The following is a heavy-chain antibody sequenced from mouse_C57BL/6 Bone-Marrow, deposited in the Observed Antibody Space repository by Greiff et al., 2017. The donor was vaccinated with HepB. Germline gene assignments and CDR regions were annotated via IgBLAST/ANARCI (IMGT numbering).Heavy chain of an antibody. CDR2: INPSSGYT. CDR1: GYTFPSYT. J-gene: IGHJ3*01. CDR3: ARCRVLCDFGSSSFGH. D-gene: IGHD1-1*01. Sequence: VQLQQSGAELARPGASAKMSCKTSGYTFPSYTMHWVKHRHGQGLEWIGYINPSSGYTKYNQKFKDKAILTADKSSSTAYRQLSSLTSEDSAVYYFARCRVLCDFGSSSFGHWCDGTLFIVSA. V-gene: IGHV1-4*01.